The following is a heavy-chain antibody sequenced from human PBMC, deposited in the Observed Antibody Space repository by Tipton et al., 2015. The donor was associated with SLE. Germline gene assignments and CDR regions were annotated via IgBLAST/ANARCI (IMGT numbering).Heavy chain of an antibody. D-gene: IGHD4-17*01. CDR1: GGSISSYY. CDR2: IYYSGST. J-gene: IGHJ3*02. CDR3: ASTTVRAFDI. V-gene: IGHV4-59*08. Sequence: TLSLTCTVSGGSISSYYWSWIRQPPGKGLEWIGYIYYSGSTNYNPSLKSRVTLSVDTSKTQFSLKLSSVTAADTAVYYCASTTVRAFDIWGQGTMVTVSS.